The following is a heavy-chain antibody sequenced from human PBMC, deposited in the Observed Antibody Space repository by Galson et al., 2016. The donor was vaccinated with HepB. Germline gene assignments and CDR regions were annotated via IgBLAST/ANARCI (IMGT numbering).Heavy chain of an antibody. V-gene: IGHV3-23*01. CDR2: ISSGGDIT. J-gene: IGHJ4*02. Sequence: SLRLSCAGSGFNFNSYAMNWVRQAPRKGPEWVAAISSGGDITYYADSVKGRFTISRDNSKNTLYLHMNGLRAEDTALYYCAKDPGVFSPGWYYFDSWGQGTLVTVSA. CDR1: GFNFNSYA. CDR3: AKDPGVFSPGWYYFDS. D-gene: IGHD6-19*01.